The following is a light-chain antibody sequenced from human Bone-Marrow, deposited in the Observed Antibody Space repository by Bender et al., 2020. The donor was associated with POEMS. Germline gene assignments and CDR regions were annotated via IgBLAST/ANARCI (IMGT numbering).Light chain of an antibody. Sequence: QTGLTQPASVSGSPGQSVTISCTGPSIGVHKYVSWYQQHPGKVPKLIIYEVSKRPSGVPDRFSGSKSGNTASLTVSGLQAEDEADYYCTSYAGSNNLGVFGGGTKVTVL. J-gene: IGLJ3*02. CDR3: TSYAGSNNLGV. CDR2: EVS. V-gene: IGLV2-8*01. CDR1: SIGVHKY.